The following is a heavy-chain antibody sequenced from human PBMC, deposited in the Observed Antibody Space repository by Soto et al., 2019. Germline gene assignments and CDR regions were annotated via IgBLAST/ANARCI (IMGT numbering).Heavy chain of an antibody. Sequence: QVQLVQSGAEVKKPGSSVKVSCKASGGTFSSYAISWVRQAPGQGLEWMGGIIPIFGTANYAQKFQGRVTITADKSTSTAYMELSSVRSEDTAVYYCASPVVDTAMYWWFDPWGQGTLVTVSS. CDR3: ASPVVDTAMYWWFDP. V-gene: IGHV1-69*06. J-gene: IGHJ5*02. CDR2: IIPIFGTA. CDR1: GGTFSSYA. D-gene: IGHD5-18*01.